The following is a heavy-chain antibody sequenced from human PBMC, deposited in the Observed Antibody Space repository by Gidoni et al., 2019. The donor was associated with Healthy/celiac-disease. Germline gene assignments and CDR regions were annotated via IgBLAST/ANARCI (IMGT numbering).Heavy chain of an antibody. CDR2: ISGSGGST. Sequence: EVQLLESGGGLVQPGGSLRLSCAASGFTFSSYAMSWVRQAPGKGLEWVSAISGSGGSTYYADSVKGRFTISRDNSKNTLYLQMNSLRAEDTAVYYCAKDRPRYFDWSKPRDDAFDIWGQGTMVTVSS. J-gene: IGHJ3*02. CDR1: GFTFSSYA. V-gene: IGHV3-23*01. CDR3: AKDRPRYFDWSKPRDDAFDI. D-gene: IGHD3-9*01.